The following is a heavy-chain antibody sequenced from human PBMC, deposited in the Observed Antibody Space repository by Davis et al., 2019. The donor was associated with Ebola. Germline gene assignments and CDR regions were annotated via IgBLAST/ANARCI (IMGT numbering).Heavy chain of an antibody. Sequence: GESLKISCTDSVITFSSYAMSWVRQAPGKGLEWVSGISGSGDSTHYADSVKGRFTISRDNAKNTLYLQMSSLRAGDTALYYCATKGCTGGSCYGVYYYYGLAVWGRGTTVTVSS. CDR2: ISGSGDST. D-gene: IGHD2-15*01. CDR1: VITFSSYA. J-gene: IGHJ6*04. CDR3: ATKGCTGGSCYGVYYYYGLAV. V-gene: IGHV3-23*01.